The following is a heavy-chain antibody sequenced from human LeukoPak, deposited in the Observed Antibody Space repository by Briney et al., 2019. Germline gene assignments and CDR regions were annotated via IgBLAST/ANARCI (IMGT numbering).Heavy chain of an antibody. CDR3: VTSSAITIFGVVRLGN. CDR1: GYTFTSYY. J-gene: IGHJ3*01. V-gene: IGHV1-2*02. D-gene: IGHD3-3*01. CDR2: INPSGGGT. Sequence: ASVKVSCKASGYTFTSYYMHWVRQAPGQGLEWMGIINPSGGGTNYAQKFQGRVTMTRDTSISTAYMELSRLRSDDTAVYYCVTSSAITIFGVVRLGNWGQGTMVTVSS.